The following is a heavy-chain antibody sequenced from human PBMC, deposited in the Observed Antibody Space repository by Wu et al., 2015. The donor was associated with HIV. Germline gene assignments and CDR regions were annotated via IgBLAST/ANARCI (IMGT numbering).Heavy chain of an antibody. Sequence: QVRLVQSGGRGEEAWVLGEGLLQGIRRAPSGVWLSPGCGRPLDKDLSGWGGIIPIFGAANYAQKFQGRVTITTDESTSTVYMELSSLRSEDTALYYCAREGADVVVSDTGWFDPWGQGTLVIVSS. V-gene: IGHV1-69*05. CDR2: IIPIFGAA. J-gene: IGHJ5*02. D-gene: IGHD2-2*01. CDR3: AREGADVVVSDTGWFDP. CDR1: RAPSGVWL.